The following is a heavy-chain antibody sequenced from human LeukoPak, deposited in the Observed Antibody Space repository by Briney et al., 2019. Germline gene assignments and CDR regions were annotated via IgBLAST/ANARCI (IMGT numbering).Heavy chain of an antibody. Sequence: GGSLRLSCAASGFTFTSYSMNWVRQAPGKGLEWVSSISSSSSYIYYADSVKGRFTISRDNAKNSLYLQMNSLRAEDTAVYYCASDKWLVIDYWGQGTLVTVSS. D-gene: IGHD6-19*01. V-gene: IGHV3-21*01. J-gene: IGHJ4*02. CDR2: ISSSSSYI. CDR1: GFTFTSYS. CDR3: ASDKWLVIDY.